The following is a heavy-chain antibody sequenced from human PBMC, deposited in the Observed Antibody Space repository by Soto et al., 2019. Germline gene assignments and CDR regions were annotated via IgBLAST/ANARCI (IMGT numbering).Heavy chain of an antibody. CDR3: ARPSPGYSSSYDFDH. CDR1: GGSISSYY. Sequence: PSLTCTVSGGSISSYYWSWIRQPAGKGLEWIGRIYTSGSTNYNPSLKSRVTMSVDTSKNQFSLKLSSVTAADTAVYYCARPSPGYSSSYDFDHWGQGTLVTVYS. CDR2: IYTSGST. D-gene: IGHD6-13*01. J-gene: IGHJ4*02. V-gene: IGHV4-4*07.